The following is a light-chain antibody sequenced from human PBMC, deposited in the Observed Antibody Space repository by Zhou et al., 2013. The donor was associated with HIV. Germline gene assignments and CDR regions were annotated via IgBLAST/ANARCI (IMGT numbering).Light chain of an antibody. CDR2: DAS. CDR1: QSVSNF. V-gene: IGKV3-11*01. Sequence: EIVLTQSPATLSLSPGERATLSCRASQSVSNFLAWYQQKPGQAPRLLIYDASNRATDIPARFSGSGSGTDFTLTISRLEPEDFAVYYCQQYGSSPQTFGQGTRLEIK. J-gene: IGKJ5*01. CDR3: QQYGSSPQT.